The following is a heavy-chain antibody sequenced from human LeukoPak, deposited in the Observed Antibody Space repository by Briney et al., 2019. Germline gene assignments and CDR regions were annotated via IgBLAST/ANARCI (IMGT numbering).Heavy chain of an antibody. CDR1: GFTFRTYS. D-gene: IGHD2-2*01. V-gene: IGHV3-74*01. CDR3: SRGCDRTSCPADY. Sequence: GGSLRLSCAASGFTFRTYSMNWVRQVPGKGLVWVSSTNSDGSYTTYADSVKGRVTISRDNAKNTLYLQVNSLRAEDTAVFYCSRGCDRTSCPADYWGQGTLVTVSS. J-gene: IGHJ4*02. CDR2: TNSDGSYT.